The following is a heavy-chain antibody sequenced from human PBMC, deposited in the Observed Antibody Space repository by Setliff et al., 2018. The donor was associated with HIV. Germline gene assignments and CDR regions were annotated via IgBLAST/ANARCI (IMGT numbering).Heavy chain of an antibody. Sequence: SGPTLVNPTETLTLTCTVSGFSLSNTRMGVSWIRQPPGKALEWLAHIFPNDEKSYSASLKSRLTITKDTSKNQVFLIMANMDPVDTGTYYCVHRQYYGSGSFDYWGQGTLVTVSS. V-gene: IGHV2-26*01. CDR3: VHRQYYGSGSFDY. CDR1: GFSLSNTRMG. D-gene: IGHD3-10*01. CDR2: IFPNDEK. J-gene: IGHJ4*02.